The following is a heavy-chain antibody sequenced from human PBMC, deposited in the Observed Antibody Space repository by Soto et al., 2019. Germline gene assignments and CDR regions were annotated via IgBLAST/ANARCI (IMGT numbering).Heavy chain of an antibody. D-gene: IGHD4-17*01. CDR1: GFTFSSYA. V-gene: IGHV3-23*01. CDR2: ISGSGGST. Sequence: EVQLLESGGGLVQPGGSLRLSCAASGFTFSSYAMSWVRQAPGKGLEWVSAISGSGGSTYYADSVKGRFTISRDNSKNTLYLLMNSLRAEDTAVYYCAKDKSDYGLRGRGFDPWGQGTLVTVSS. J-gene: IGHJ5*02. CDR3: AKDKSDYGLRGRGFDP.